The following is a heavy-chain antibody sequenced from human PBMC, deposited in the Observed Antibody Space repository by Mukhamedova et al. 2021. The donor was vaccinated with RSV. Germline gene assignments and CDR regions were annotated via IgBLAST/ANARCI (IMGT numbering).Heavy chain of an antibody. J-gene: IGHJ6*03. CDR2: ISSSGSTI. CDR3: ARDAYPDCSSTSCTADYYYYMDV. V-gene: IGHV3-48*03. D-gene: IGHD2-2*01. Sequence: APGKGLEWVSYISSSGSTIYYADSAKGRFTISRDNAKNSLYLQMNSLRAEDTAVYYCARDAYPDCSSTSCTADYYYYMDVWGKGTT.